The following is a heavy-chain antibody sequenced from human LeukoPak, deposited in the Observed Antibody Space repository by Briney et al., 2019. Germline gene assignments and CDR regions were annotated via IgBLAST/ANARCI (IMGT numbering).Heavy chain of an antibody. V-gene: IGHV1-69*06. CDR3: ARGRDSSGYYFDY. J-gene: IGHJ4*02. CDR2: IIPIFGTA. Sequence: ASVKVSCKASGGTFSSYAISWVRQAPGQGLEWMGGIIPIFGTANYAQKFQGRVTITADKSTSTAYMELSSLRSEDTAMYYCARGRDSSGYYFDYWGQGTLVTVSS. D-gene: IGHD3-22*01. CDR1: GGTFSSYA.